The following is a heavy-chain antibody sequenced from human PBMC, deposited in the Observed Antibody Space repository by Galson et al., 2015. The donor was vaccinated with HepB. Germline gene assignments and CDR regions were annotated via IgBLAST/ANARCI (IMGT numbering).Heavy chain of an antibody. Sequence: SLRLSCAASGLTFSHYAMHWVRQAPGKGLECVAIISYDGNNKYYADSVKGRFTISRDNSKNTLHLQMTSLRAEDTAVYYCAREYYDFWSGYFPLSYYWGQGALVIVSS. J-gene: IGHJ4*02. CDR1: GLTFSHYA. CDR2: ISYDGNNK. CDR3: AREYYDFWSGYFPLSYY. V-gene: IGHV3-30-3*01. D-gene: IGHD3-3*01.